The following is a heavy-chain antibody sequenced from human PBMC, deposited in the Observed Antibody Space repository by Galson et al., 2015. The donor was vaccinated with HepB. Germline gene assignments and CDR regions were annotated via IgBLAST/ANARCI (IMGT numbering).Heavy chain of an antibody. CDR1: GFSFRSYT. D-gene: IGHD1-26*01. V-gene: IGHV3-23*01. J-gene: IGHJ3*02. CDR3: ARVGAGPSLDI. Sequence: SLRLSCAASGFSFRSYTMTWVRQAPGEGLQWVSGISGSGGTTYYADTVKGRFTISRDNSKNTLYLQMNSLRADDTAVYFCARVGAGPSLDIWGQGTMVTVSS. CDR2: ISGSGGTT.